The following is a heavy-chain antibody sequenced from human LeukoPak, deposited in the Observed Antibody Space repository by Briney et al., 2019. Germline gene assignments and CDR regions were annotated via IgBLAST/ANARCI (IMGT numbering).Heavy chain of an antibody. Sequence: PSETLSLTCTVSGGSISSSSYYWGWMRQPPGKGLEWIGSIYYSGSTYYNPSLKSRVTISVDTSKNQFSLKLSSVTAADTAVYYCARGVEVPAAIRPFDYWGQGTLVTVSS. CDR2: IYYSGST. CDR3: ARGVEVPAAIRPFDY. CDR1: GGSISSSSYY. V-gene: IGHV4-39*01. D-gene: IGHD2-2*02. J-gene: IGHJ4*02.